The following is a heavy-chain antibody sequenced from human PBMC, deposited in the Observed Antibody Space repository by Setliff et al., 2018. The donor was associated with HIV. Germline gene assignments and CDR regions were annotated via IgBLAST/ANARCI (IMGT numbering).Heavy chain of an antibody. V-gene: IGHV1-2*02. D-gene: IGHD3-22*01. CDR1: GYTFTGYY. CDR3: ARIGARIFNYYDDTSQTDY. J-gene: IGHJ4*02. Sequence: ASVKVSCKTSGYTFTGYYMHWVRQAPGQGLEWMGWINPNSGATNYAHIFQDRVTMSRDTSISTAYLELRRLRSDDTALYYCARIGARIFNYYDDTSQTDYWGQGALVTVS. CDR2: INPNSGAT.